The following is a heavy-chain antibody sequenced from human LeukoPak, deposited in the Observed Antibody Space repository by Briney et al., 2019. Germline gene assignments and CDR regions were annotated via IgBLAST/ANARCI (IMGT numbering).Heavy chain of an antibody. V-gene: IGHV4-39*01. Sequence: SGTLSPTCTVSGGSISSSSYYWGWIRQPPGKGLEWFGSIYYSARTYNNPSLKSRVTISVDTSKNQFPLKLSSVTAADTAVYYCARTPRTPYDFWSGYTVYFDYWGQGTLVTV. CDR1: GGSISSSSYY. CDR3: ARTPRTPYDFWSGYTVYFDY. CDR2: IYYSART. D-gene: IGHD3-3*01. J-gene: IGHJ4*02.